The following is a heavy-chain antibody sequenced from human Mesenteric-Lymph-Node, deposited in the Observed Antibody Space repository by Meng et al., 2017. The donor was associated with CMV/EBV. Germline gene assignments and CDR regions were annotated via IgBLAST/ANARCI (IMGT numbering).Heavy chain of an antibody. V-gene: IGHV3-21*01. CDR3: ARGLTGSRRRYYGMDV. CDR1: GFTFSSHW. J-gene: IGHJ6*02. D-gene: IGHD1-20*01. CDR2: ISSSSSYI. Sequence: GGSLRLSCAASGFTFSSHWMHWVRQAPGKGLEWVSSISSSSSYIYYADSVKGRFTISRDNAKNSLYLQMNSLRAEDTAVYYCARGLTGSRRRYYGMDVWGQGTTVTVSS.